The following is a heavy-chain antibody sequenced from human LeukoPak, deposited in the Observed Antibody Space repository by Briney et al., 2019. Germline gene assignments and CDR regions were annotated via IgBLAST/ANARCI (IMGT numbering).Heavy chain of an antibody. CDR1: GGSFTSDY. CDR2: SYTSGTT. CDR3: ARCRHGNCDYFDY. Sequence: KSSETLSLTCTVSGGSFTSDYWSWIRQPAGKGLEWIGRSYTSGTTNYNPSLKSRVTMSADTSKNQFSLKLRSVTAADTAVYYCARCRHGNCDYFDYWGQGTLVTVSS. V-gene: IGHV4-4*07. D-gene: IGHD1-7*01. J-gene: IGHJ4*02.